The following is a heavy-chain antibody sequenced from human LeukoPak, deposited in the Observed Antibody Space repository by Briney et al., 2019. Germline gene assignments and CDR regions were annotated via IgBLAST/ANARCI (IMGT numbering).Heavy chain of an antibody. D-gene: IGHD3-22*01. CDR3: AKDFYDSSGYYSYYYYYYGMDV. J-gene: IGHJ6*02. CDR2: ISYDGSNK. Sequence: SGGSLRLSCAASGFTFSSYGMHWVRQAPGKGLEWVAVISYDGSNKYYADSVKGRFTISRDNSKNTLYLQMNSLRAEDTAVYYCAKDFYDSSGYYSYYYYYYGMDVWGQGTTVTVSS. CDR1: GFTFSSYG. V-gene: IGHV3-30*18.